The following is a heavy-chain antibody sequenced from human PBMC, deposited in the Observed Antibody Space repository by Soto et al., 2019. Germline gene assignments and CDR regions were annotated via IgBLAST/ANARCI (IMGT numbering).Heavy chain of an antibody. V-gene: IGHV3-53*01. J-gene: IGHJ3*01. CDR2: LYDVDGS. D-gene: IGHD1-1*01. CDR1: GLTISGKKY. Sequence: DVQLVESGGGLIQPGESLRLSCAAFGLTISGKKYVAWVRQAPGKGLEWVSALYDVDGSFYADSVTGRFTTSSDSXKTTVYLQMNDLRPDDTAVYYCATWHEREHAFDVWGQGTTVTISS. CDR3: ATWHEREHAFDV.